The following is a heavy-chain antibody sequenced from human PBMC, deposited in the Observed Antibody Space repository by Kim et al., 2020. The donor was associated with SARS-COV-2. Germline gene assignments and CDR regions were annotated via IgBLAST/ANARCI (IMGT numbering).Heavy chain of an antibody. Sequence: SVKVSCKASGGTFSSYAISWVRQAPGQGLEWMGGIIPIFGTANYAQKFQGRVTITADESTSTAYMELSSLRSEDTAVYYCARDDSSGYGYYYYYYGMDVWGQGTTVTVSS. CDR3: ARDDSSGYGYYYYYYGMDV. V-gene: IGHV1-69*13. CDR1: GGTFSSYA. CDR2: IIPIFGTA. D-gene: IGHD3-22*01. J-gene: IGHJ6*02.